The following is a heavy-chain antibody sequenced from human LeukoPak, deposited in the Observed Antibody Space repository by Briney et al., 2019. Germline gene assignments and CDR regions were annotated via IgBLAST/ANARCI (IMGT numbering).Heavy chain of an antibody. CDR2: INHSGST. Sequence: SPSETLSLTCAVYGGSFSGYYWSWIRQPPGKGLEWIGEINHSGSTNYNPSLKSRVTISVDTSKNQFSLKLSSVTAADTAVYYCAFTLGVGMDVWGQGTTVTVSS. J-gene: IGHJ6*02. CDR1: GGSFSGYY. CDR3: AFTLGVGMDV. V-gene: IGHV4-34*01. D-gene: IGHD3-3*01.